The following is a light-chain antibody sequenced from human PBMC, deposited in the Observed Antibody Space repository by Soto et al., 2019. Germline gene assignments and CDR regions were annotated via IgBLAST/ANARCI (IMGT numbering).Light chain of an antibody. CDR1: QGISSA. CDR2: DAS. CDR3: QHYNSYSEA. J-gene: IGKJ1*01. V-gene: IGKV1-13*02. Sequence: IQLTQSPSSLSASVGDRVTITCRASQGISSALAWYQQKPGKAPKLLIYDASSLESGVPSRFSGSGSGTEFTLTISSLQPDDFATYYCQHYNSYSEAFGQGTKVDNK.